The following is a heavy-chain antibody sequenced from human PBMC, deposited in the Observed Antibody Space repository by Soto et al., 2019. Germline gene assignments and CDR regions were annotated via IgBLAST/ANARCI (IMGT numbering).Heavy chain of an antibody. Sequence: EVQLVESGGGLVKPGGSLRLSCAASGFTFSNAWMSWVRQAPGKGLEWVGRIKSKTDGGTTDYAAPVKGRFTISRDDSKNTLYLQMNSLKTEDTAVYYCTTDPLSGDFWSGFFGTALEYFDYWGQGTLVTVSS. CDR1: GFTFSNAW. CDR3: TTDPLSGDFWSGFFGTALEYFDY. V-gene: IGHV3-15*01. CDR2: IKSKTDGGTT. J-gene: IGHJ4*02. D-gene: IGHD3-3*01.